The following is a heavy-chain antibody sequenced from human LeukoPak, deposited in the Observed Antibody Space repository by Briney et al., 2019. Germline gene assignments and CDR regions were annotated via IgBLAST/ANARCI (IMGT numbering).Heavy chain of an antibody. CDR1: GYTFTRYD. V-gene: IGHV1-8*01. D-gene: IGHD3-10*01. CDR2: MNPNSGNT. CDR3: ARGMVRGVYYYYYMDV. J-gene: IGHJ6*03. Sequence: ASVKVSCKASGYTFTRYDINWVRQATGQGLEWMGWMNPNSGNTGYAQKFQGRVTMTRNTSISAAYMELSSLRSEDTAVYYCARGMVRGVYYYYYMDVWGKGTTVTVSS.